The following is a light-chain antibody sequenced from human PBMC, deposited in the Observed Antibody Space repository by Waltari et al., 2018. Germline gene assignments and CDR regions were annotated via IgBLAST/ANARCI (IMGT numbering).Light chain of an antibody. Sequence: IVMTQSPATLSLSPGERATLSCRASQSVADNIAWYQQKPGQAPRLLIYAASARATGIPARFTGSGAGTEFTLTIIILQSGDFAVYFCQQYNRWPPITFGPGTKVEI. CDR3: QQYNRWPPIT. J-gene: IGKJ3*01. CDR2: AAS. V-gene: IGKV3-15*01. CDR1: QSVADN.